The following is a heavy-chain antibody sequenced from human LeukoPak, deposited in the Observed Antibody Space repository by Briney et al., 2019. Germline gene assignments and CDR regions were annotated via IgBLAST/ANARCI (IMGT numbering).Heavy chain of an antibody. Sequence: ASVNVSCKASGYTFTSYYMHWVRQAPGQGLEWMGIINPSGGSTSYAQKFQGRVTMTRDTSTSTVYMELSSLRSEDTAVYYCASLGEDILTGYSQIYWGQGTLVTVSS. V-gene: IGHV1-46*01. CDR1: GYTFTSYY. CDR3: ASLGEDILTGYSQIY. J-gene: IGHJ4*02. D-gene: IGHD3-9*01. CDR2: INPSGGST.